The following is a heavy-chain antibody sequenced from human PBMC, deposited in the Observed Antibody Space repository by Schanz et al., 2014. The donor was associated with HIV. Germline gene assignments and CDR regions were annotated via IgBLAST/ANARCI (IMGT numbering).Heavy chain of an antibody. Sequence: EVQLVESGGGLVQSGGSLRLSCAASGFSFSNFWVTWVRQAPGKGLEMVANMNQDGSRKYYVDSVKGRFTISRDNAANSLFLQMNSLRAEDTAVYYCVHDDSDNDGFDMWGQGTMVTVSS. CDR1: GFSFSNFW. D-gene: IGHD3-22*01. J-gene: IGHJ3*02. CDR2: MNQDGSRK. V-gene: IGHV3-7*01. CDR3: VHDDSDNDGFDM.